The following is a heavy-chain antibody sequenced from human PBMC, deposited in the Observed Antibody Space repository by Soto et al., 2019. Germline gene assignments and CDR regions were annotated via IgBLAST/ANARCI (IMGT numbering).Heavy chain of an antibody. J-gene: IGHJ4*02. V-gene: IGHV3-23*01. Sequence: PGGSLRLSCAASGFTFSSYAMRWVRQAPGKGLEWVSAISGSGGSTYYADSVKGRFTISRDNSKNTLYLQMNSLIAEDTAVYYCARRGSGSYYDYWGQGTLVTVS. CDR2: ISGSGGST. CDR3: ARRGSGSYYDY. D-gene: IGHD1-26*01. CDR1: GFTFSSYA.